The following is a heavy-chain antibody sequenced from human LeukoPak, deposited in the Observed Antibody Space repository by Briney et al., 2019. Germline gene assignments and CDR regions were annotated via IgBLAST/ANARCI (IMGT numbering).Heavy chain of an antibody. J-gene: IGHJ4*02. CDR1: GGSITSYY. CDR2: IYYSGST. Sequence: SETLSLTCTVSGGSITSYYWSWIRHPPGRGLGWIGYIYYSGSTNYNPSLKSRVTISLDTFKNQLSLKLSYVTAADTAVYYCARMYYDILTGYYVYFDYWGQGTLVTVSS. V-gene: IGHV4-59*01. D-gene: IGHD3-9*01. CDR3: ARMYYDILTGYYVYFDY.